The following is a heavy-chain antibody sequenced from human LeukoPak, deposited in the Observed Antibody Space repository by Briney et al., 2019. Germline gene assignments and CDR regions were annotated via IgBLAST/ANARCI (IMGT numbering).Heavy chain of an antibody. Sequence: GGSLRLSCAASGFTFSSYWMSWVRQAPGKGLEWVASINQGGSRIHYADSVKGRFTISRDNAKNSLFLQMNSLRVEDTAIYYCARLKDDVTKLDYWGQGTLVTVSS. CDR3: ARLKDDVTKLDY. V-gene: IGHV3-7*01. D-gene: IGHD2-8*01. CDR1: GFTFSSYW. CDR2: INQGGSRI. J-gene: IGHJ4*02.